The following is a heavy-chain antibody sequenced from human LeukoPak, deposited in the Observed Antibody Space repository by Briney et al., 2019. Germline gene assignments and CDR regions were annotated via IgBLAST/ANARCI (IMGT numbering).Heavy chain of an antibody. CDR3: ARVAGSGSYYSATLDY. Sequence: GRSLRLSCAASGFTFSSYAMHWVRPAPRKGLEWVAVIRYDGSDKYYADSVKGRFTLSRDNSKNTLYLQMNSLRAEDTAVYYCARVAGSGSYYSATLDYWGQGTLVTVSS. V-gene: IGHV3-33*01. D-gene: IGHD3-10*01. J-gene: IGHJ4*02. CDR1: GFTFSSYA. CDR2: IRYDGSDK.